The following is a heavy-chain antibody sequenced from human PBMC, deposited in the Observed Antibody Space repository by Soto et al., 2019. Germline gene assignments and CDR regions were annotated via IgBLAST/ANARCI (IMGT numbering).Heavy chain of an antibody. CDR2: ISYDGSNE. Sequence: GGSLRLACAASEFTFNTYGMHWVRQAPGKGLEWVAFISYDGSNEYYADSVKGRFTISRDNSKNTVFLQMNSLRGEDTAVYYCAKSLAVAAGWFDPWGQGALVTVSS. V-gene: IGHV3-30*18. CDR1: EFTFNTYG. J-gene: IGHJ5*02. D-gene: IGHD6-19*01. CDR3: AKSLAVAAGWFDP.